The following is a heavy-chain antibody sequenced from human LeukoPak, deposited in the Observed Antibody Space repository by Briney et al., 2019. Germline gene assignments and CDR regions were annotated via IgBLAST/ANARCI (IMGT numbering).Heavy chain of an antibody. D-gene: IGHD1-26*01. CDR2: IYSGGNT. V-gene: IGHV3-53*04. CDR3: VRLMGSGWFDP. J-gene: IGHJ5*02. Sequence: GGSLRLSRAASGFTVSSSPINWVRQAPGRGLEWVSVIYSGGNTFYADSVKGRFTISRHNSENTLYLQMNSLSADDTAVYYCVRLMGSGWFDPWGQGTLVTVFS. CDR1: GFTVSSSP.